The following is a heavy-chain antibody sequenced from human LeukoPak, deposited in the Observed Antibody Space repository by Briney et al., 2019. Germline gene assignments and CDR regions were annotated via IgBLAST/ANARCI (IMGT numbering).Heavy chain of an antibody. D-gene: IGHD3-10*01. Sequence: GGSLRLSCAASGFTLSSYSMSWVRQAPGKGLEWVSAISGRGGSTYYADSVKGRFAISRDNSKNTLYLQMNSLRAEDTAVYYCAKDNSPLVRGVTIVSWGQGTQVTVSS. J-gene: IGHJ5*02. CDR1: GFTLSSYS. CDR2: ISGRGGST. V-gene: IGHV3-23*01. CDR3: AKDNSPLVRGVTIVS.